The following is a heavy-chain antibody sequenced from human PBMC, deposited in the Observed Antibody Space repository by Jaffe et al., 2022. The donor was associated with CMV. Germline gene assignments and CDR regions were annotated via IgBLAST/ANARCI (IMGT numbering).Heavy chain of an antibody. D-gene: IGHD3-22*01. CDR3: AKVPRRRYYDSSGFRIYDAFDI. CDR2: ISGSGGST. V-gene: IGHV3-23*01. Sequence: EVQLLESGGGLVQPGGSLRLSCAASGFTFSSYAMSWVRQAPGKGLEWVSAISGSGGSTYYADSVKGRFTISRDNSKNTLYLQMNSLRAEDTAVYYCAKVPRRRYYDSSGFRIYDAFDIWGQGTMVTVSS. J-gene: IGHJ3*02. CDR1: GFTFSSYA.